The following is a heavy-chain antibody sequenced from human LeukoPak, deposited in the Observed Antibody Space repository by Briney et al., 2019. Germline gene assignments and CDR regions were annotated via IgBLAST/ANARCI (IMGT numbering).Heavy chain of an antibody. D-gene: IGHD6-13*01. J-gene: IGHJ6*03. CDR3: ARDRRGAPGTQYYYYYYMDV. V-gene: IGHV4-4*07. CDR2: IYTSGNT. CDR1: GGSISSYY. Sequence: SETLSLTCTVSGGSISSYYWSWIRQPAGKGLEWIGRIYTSGNTNYNPSLKSRVTMSVDTPKNQFSLKLSSVTAADTAVYYCARDRRGAPGTQYYYYYYMDVWGKGTTVTVSS.